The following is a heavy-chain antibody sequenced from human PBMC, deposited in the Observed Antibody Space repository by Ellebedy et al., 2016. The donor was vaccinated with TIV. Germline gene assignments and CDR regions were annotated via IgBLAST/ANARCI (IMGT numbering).Heavy chain of an antibody. J-gene: IGHJ4*02. Sequence: GGSLRLSCAASGFTFRSYDMHWVRQATGKGLEWVSAIGTAGDTYYPGSVKGRFTISIENAKNSLYLQMNSLRAEDTAVYYCASVRFGDTAVDYWGQGTLVTVSS. D-gene: IGHD5-18*01. CDR3: ASVRFGDTAVDY. CDR1: GFTFRSYD. CDR2: IGTAGDT. V-gene: IGHV3-13*01.